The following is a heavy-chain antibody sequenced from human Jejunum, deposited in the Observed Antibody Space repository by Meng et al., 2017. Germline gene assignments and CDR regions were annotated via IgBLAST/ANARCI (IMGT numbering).Heavy chain of an antibody. CDR3: ASGEGSYYYRY. V-gene: IGHV4-59*01. D-gene: IGHD3-10*01. CDR2: MYYSRNI. J-gene: IGHJ4*02. Sequence: SETLSLTCTVSGDSISTYYWSWFRQPPGKGLEWIGYMYYSRNIDYNPSLKSRVTISLDTSKNQFSPKMRSVTAADTAVYYCASGEGSYYYRYWGQGTLVTVSS. CDR1: GDSISTYY.